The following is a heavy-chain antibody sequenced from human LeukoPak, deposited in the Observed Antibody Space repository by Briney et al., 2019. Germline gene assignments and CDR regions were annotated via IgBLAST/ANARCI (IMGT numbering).Heavy chain of an antibody. CDR1: GFTFSDYY. CDR3: ARDLDSSSWYVGYGMDV. Sequence: GGSLRLSCAASGFTFSDYYMSWIRQAPGKGLEWVSYISSSGSTMYYADSVKGRFTISRDNAKNSLYLQMNSLRAEDTAVYYCARDLDSSSWYVGYGMDVWGQGTTVTVSS. CDR2: ISSSGSTM. V-gene: IGHV3-11*01. D-gene: IGHD6-13*01. J-gene: IGHJ6*02.